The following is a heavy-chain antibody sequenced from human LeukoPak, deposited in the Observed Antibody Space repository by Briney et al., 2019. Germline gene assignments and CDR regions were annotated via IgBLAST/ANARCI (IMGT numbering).Heavy chain of an antibody. CDR2: MWYDGSNK. D-gene: IGHD3-9*01. CDR1: GFTFSSYG. J-gene: IGHJ4*02. Sequence: GGSLRLSCAASGFTFSSYGMHWVRQAPGKGLEWVAVMWYDGSNKYYADSVKGRFTISRDNSKNTLYLQMNSLRAEDTAVYYCARDFDQGSYYFDYWGQGTLVTVSS. V-gene: IGHV3-33*01. CDR3: ARDFDQGSYYFDY.